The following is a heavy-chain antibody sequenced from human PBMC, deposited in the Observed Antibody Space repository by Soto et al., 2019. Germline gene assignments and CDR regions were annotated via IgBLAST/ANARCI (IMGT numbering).Heavy chain of an antibody. D-gene: IGHD6-19*01. J-gene: IGHJ4*02. Sequence: QVQLVQSGAEVKKHGASVTVSCKASGYTFTSYGISWVRQAPGQGLEWMGWISAYNGPTNYAHKLQGRVTMTTDTSPRTANMELRSLRSDETAVHYSALDGGWPPDHWGQGNLVTFS. V-gene: IGHV1-18*01. CDR2: ISAYNGPT. CDR1: GYTFTSYG. CDR3: ALDGGWPPDH.